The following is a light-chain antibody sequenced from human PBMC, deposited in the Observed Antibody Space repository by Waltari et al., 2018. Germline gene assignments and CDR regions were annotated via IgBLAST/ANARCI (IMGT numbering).Light chain of an antibody. CDR2: SAS. Sequence: EIVLTQSPATLSLSTGERATLSCRASQSVSYSLAWYQQKPGQTPRLLIYSASNRATGIPARFSGSGSGSDFTLTISSLEPEDFAVYYCQQRSSWPRTFGQGTKVEIK. V-gene: IGKV3-11*01. CDR3: QQRSSWPRT. J-gene: IGKJ1*01. CDR1: QSVSYS.